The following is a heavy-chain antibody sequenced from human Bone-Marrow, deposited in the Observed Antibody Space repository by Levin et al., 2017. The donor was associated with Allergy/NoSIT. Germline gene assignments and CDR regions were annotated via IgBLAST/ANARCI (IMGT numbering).Heavy chain of an antibody. D-gene: IGHD3-10*01. V-gene: IGHV3-23*01. CDR2: ISGSGGST. CDR1: GFTFSSYA. J-gene: IGHJ6*02. CDR3: AKGGSHLLYYYYYGMDV. Sequence: PGGSLRLSCAASGFTFSSYAMSWVRQAPGKGLEWVSAISGSGGSTYYADSVKGRFTISRDNSKNTLYLQMNSLRAEDTAVYYCAKGGSHLLYYYYYGMDVWGQGTTVTVSS.